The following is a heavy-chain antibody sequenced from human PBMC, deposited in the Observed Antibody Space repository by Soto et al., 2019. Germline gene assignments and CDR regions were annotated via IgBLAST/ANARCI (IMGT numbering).Heavy chain of an antibody. CDR2: IFYAGST. Sequence: QVRLQESGPGLVKPSETLSLTCTVSDGSINSDYWSWIRQPPGKGLECIGYIFYAGSTNYNPSLKRRVPISLDKSKNHFSLKLTSVTAADTAVYYCARGYYYYYIDVWGRGTTVTVSS. V-gene: IGHV4-59*01. CDR1: DGSINSDY. CDR3: ARGYYYYYIDV. J-gene: IGHJ6*03.